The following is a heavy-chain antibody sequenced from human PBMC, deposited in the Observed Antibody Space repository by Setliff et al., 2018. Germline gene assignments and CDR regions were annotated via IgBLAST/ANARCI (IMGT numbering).Heavy chain of an antibody. Sequence: PGGSLRLSCEASGFIFSRYWMTWVRQAPGKGPEWVANIRPDGSEELYADSVKGRFTISRDSAKNSLHLQMTSLSAEDTAVYYCARRLPYFGMDVWGQGTTVTVSS. J-gene: IGHJ6*02. V-gene: IGHV3-7*01. D-gene: IGHD2-15*01. CDR3: ARRLPYFGMDV. CDR1: GFIFSRYW. CDR2: IRPDGSEE.